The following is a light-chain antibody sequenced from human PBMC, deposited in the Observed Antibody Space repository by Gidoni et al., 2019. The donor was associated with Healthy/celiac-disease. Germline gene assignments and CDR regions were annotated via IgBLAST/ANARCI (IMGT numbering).Light chain of an antibody. V-gene: IGLV5-45*02. CDR2: YESDSDK. CDR3: MIWHSSAWV. Sequence: QAVLTQPSSLSASPGASASPICPLRSGIHVGTYRIYWYQQKPGSPPQYLLRYESDSDKQQGSGVPSRFSGSKDASAKAGILLISGLQSEDEADYYCMIWHSSAWVFGGGTKLTVL. CDR1: SGIHVGTYR. J-gene: IGLJ3*02.